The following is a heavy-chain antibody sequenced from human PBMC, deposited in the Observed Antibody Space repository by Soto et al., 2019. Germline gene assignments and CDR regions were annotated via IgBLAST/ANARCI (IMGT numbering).Heavy chain of an antibody. D-gene: IGHD3-10*01. CDR1: GYTFTGYY. V-gene: IGHV1-2*04. CDR3: AREQLITMVRGVIPRYYYYYMDV. Sequence: GASVKASCKASGYTFTGYYMHWVRQAPGQGPEWMGWINPNSGGTNYAQKFQGWVTMTRDTSISTAYMELSRLRSDDTAVYYCAREQLITMVRGVIPRYYYYYMDVWGKGTTVTV. CDR2: INPNSGGT. J-gene: IGHJ6*03.